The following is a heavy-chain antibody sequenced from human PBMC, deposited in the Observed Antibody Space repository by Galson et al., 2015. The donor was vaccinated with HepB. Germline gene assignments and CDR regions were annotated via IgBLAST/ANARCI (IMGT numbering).Heavy chain of an antibody. Sequence: SLRLSCAASGFTFSSYGMHWVRQAPGKGLEWVAITWSDGNNKFYADSVKGRFTISRDNSKNTLYLQMNSLRAEDTAVYYCARDWGHQPQYYYYGMDVWGQGTTVTVSS. D-gene: IGHD3-16*01. CDR3: ARDWGHQPQYYYYGMDV. V-gene: IGHV3-33*01. J-gene: IGHJ6*02. CDR1: GFTFSSYG. CDR2: TWSDGNNK.